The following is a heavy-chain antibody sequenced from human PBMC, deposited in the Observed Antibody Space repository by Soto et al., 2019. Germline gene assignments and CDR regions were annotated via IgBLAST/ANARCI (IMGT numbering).Heavy chain of an antibody. V-gene: IGHV4-34*01. CDR3: ARLTTTYYDFWSGYYRRRGYNWFDP. CDR2: INHSGST. J-gene: IGHJ5*02. D-gene: IGHD3-3*01. Sequence: SETLSLTCAVYGGSFSGYYWSWIRQPPGKGLEWIGEINHSGSTNYNPSLKSRVTISVDTSKNQFSLKLSSVTAADTAVYYCARLTTTYYDFWSGYYRRRGYNWFDPWGQGTLVTVSS. CDR1: GGSFSGYY.